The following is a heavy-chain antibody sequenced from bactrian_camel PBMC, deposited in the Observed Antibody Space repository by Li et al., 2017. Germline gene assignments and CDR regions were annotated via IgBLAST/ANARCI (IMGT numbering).Heavy chain of an antibody. CDR2: MSGGGRE. J-gene: IGHJ4*01. CDR3: ATARVVTWDYGYTD. CDR1: GFTFSLYD. D-gene: IGHD5*01. V-gene: IGHV3S40*01. Sequence: VESGGGLVQPGGSLKLSCVASGFTFSLYDMAWVRQAPGKGLEWVSGMSGGGREYYVDSVKGRFTISRDKAKNTLYLTINNLKTEDTAVYYCATARVVTWDYGYTDWGQGTQVTVS.